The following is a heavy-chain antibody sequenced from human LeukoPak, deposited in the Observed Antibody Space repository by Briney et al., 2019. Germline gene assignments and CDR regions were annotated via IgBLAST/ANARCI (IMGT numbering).Heavy chain of an antibody. Sequence: GASVKVSCKASGYTFTSYGISWVRQAPGQGLEWMGWISAYNGNTNYAQKLQGRVTMTTDTSTSTAYMELRSLRSDDTAVYYCARACTGCHVRDLGYWGQGTLVTVSS. V-gene: IGHV1-18*01. D-gene: IGHD6-19*01. CDR1: GYTFTSYG. CDR2: ISAYNGNT. J-gene: IGHJ4*02. CDR3: ARACTGCHVRDLGY.